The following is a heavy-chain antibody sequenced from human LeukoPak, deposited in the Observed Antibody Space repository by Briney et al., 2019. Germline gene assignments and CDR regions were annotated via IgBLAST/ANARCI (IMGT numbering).Heavy chain of an antibody. J-gene: IGHJ4*02. CDR3: SKDRGGSGGY. CDR2: ISGSGTTT. D-gene: IGHD2-15*01. V-gene: IGHV3-23*01. CDR1: GLTFSSHG. Sequence: GGSLRLSCAASGLTFSSHGMSWVRQAPGKGLEWVATISGSGTTTNYADSVKGRFTISRDNSKNTLYLQMNSPRADDTAVYYCSKDRGGSGGYWGQGTLVTVSS.